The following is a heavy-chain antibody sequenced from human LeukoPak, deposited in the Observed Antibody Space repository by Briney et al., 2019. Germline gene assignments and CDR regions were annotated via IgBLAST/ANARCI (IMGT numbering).Heavy chain of an antibody. CDR3: ASLYSYGFGGEFDY. CDR1: GFTVSSNY. V-gene: IGHV3-48*01. CDR2: ISSSSSTI. D-gene: IGHD5-18*01. Sequence: GGSLRLSCAASGFTVSSNYMSWVRQAPGKGLEWVSYISSSSSTIYYADSVKGRFTISRDNAKNSLYLQMNSLRAEDTAVYYCASLYSYGFGGEFDYWGQGTLVTVSS. J-gene: IGHJ4*02.